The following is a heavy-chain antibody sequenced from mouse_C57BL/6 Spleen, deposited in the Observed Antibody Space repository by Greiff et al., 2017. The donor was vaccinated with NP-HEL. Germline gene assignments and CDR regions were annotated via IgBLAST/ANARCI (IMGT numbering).Heavy chain of an antibody. J-gene: IGHJ3*01. CDR2: IYPGDGDT. Sequence: QVQLKESGPELVKPGASVKISCKASGYAFSSSWMNWVKQRPGKGLEWIGRIYPGDGDTNYNGKFKGKATLTADKSSSTAYMQLSSLTSEDSAVYFCASGYYYGSSSAGFAYWGQGTLVTVSA. V-gene: IGHV1-82*01. CDR1: GYAFSSSW. D-gene: IGHD1-1*01. CDR3: ASGYYYGSSSAGFAY.